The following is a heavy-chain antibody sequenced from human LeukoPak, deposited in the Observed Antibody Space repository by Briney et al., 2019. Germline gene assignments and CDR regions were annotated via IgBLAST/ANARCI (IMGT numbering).Heavy chain of an antibody. J-gene: IGHJ6*02. V-gene: IGHV4-30-4*07. D-gene: IGHD5-18*01. CDR3: ARYSADGYNYYYYYGMDV. CDR2: IYYSGST. Sequence: SQTLSLTCAVSGGSISSGGYSWGWFRQPPGKGLEWIGYIYYSGSTNYNPSLKSRVTISVDTSKNQFSLKLSSVTAADTAVYYCARYSADGYNYYYYYGMDVWGQGTTVTVSS. CDR1: GGSISSGGYS.